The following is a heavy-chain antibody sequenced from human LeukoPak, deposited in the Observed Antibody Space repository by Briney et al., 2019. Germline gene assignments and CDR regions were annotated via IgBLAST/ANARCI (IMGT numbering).Heavy chain of an antibody. D-gene: IGHD3-10*01. CDR2: IYYTGNT. J-gene: IGHJ4*02. CDR1: GGSISSYY. CDR3: ARGRRYYTAPGVFDY. Sequence: SETLSLTCTVSGGSISSYYWSRLRQPPGKGLEWIGYIYYTGNTKYNPSLKSRVTISVGTSKNQFSLKLSSVTAADTAVYYCARGRRYYTAPGVFDYWGQGTLVTVSS. V-gene: IGHV4-59*12.